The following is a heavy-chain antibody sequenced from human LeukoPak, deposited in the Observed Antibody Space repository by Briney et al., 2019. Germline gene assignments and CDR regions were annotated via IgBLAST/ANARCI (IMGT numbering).Heavy chain of an antibody. V-gene: IGHV3-21*01. Sequence: GGSLRLSCAASGFTFSSYSMNWVRQAPGKGLEWVSSISSSSSYIYYADSVKGRFTISRDNAKNSLYLQMNSLRAEDTAVYYCARVADWADYYYYMDVWGKGTTVTVSS. J-gene: IGHJ6*03. CDR2: ISSSSSYI. CDR1: GFTFSSYS. D-gene: IGHD3/OR15-3a*01. CDR3: ARVADWADYYYYMDV.